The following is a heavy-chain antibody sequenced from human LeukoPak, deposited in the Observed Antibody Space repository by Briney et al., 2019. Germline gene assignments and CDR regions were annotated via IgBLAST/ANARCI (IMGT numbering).Heavy chain of an antibody. V-gene: IGHV3-21*01. D-gene: IGHD3-22*01. J-gene: IGHJ4*02. CDR1: GFTFSSYS. CDR3: AGAPYDSSGYYYY. Sequence: GGSLRLSCAASGFTFSSYSMNWVRQALGKGLEWVSSISSSSSYIYYADSVKGRFTISRDNAKNSLYLQMNSLRAEDTAVYYCAGAPYDSSGYYYYWGQGTLVTVSS. CDR2: ISSSSSYI.